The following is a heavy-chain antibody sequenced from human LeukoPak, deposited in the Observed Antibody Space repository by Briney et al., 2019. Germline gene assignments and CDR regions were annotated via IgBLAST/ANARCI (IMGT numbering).Heavy chain of an antibody. Sequence: SETLSLTCTVSGGSISSYYWSWIRQPPGKGLEWIGYIYTSGSTNYNPSPKSRVTISVDTSKNQFSLKLSSVTAADTAVYYCARHRQYYYDSSARNAFDIWGQGTMVTVSS. CDR2: IYTSGST. D-gene: IGHD3-22*01. J-gene: IGHJ3*02. CDR1: GGSISSYY. CDR3: ARHRQYYYDSSARNAFDI. V-gene: IGHV4-4*09.